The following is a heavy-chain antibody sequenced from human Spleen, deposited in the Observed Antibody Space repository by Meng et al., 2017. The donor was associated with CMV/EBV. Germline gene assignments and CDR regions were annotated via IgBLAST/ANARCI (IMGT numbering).Heavy chain of an antibody. CDR2: INHSGFT. CDR1: GGSFSGYY. CDR3: ARDPGHYDFWSGPNFDY. V-gene: IGHV4-34*01. Sequence: SQTLSLTCAVHGGSFSGYYWTWVRQPPGKGLEWIGEINHSGFTTYIPSLKSRVAISVDTSKSQFSLKLSSVTAADTAVYYCARDPGHYDFWSGPNFDYWGQGTLVTVSS. J-gene: IGHJ4*02. D-gene: IGHD3-3*01.